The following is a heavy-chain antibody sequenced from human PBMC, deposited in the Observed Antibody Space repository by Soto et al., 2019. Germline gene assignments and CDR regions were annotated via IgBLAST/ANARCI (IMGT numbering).Heavy chain of an antibody. J-gene: IGHJ6*02. CDR3: ARGGYSSSGYKPPPYYYYGMDV. CDR2: IWYDGSNK. CDR1: GFTFSSYG. D-gene: IGHD6-13*01. Sequence: QVQLVESGGGVVQPGRSLRLSCAASGFTFSSYGMHWVRQAPGKGLEWVTVIWYDGSNKYYADSVKGRFAISRDNSKNXXYXQXXSLRAEDTAVYYWARGGYSSSGYKPPPYYYYGMDVWGQGTTVTVSS. V-gene: IGHV3-33*01.